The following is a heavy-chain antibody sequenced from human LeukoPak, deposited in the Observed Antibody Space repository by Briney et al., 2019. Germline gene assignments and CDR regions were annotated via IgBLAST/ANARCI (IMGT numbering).Heavy chain of an antibody. CDR3: ARRGASSGGLDY. D-gene: IGHD6-19*01. Sequence: GGSLRLSCVGAGFIVRSNYMSWVRQAPGKGLEWVSYISYSSSTIYYADSVKGRFTISRDNAKNSLYLQMNSLRAEDTAVYYCARRGASSGGLDYWGQGTLVTVSS. V-gene: IGHV3-48*01. CDR1: GFIVRSNY. CDR2: ISYSSSTI. J-gene: IGHJ4*02.